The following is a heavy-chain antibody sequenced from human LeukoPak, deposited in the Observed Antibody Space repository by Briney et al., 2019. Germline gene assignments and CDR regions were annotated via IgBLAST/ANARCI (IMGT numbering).Heavy chain of an antibody. CDR3: ARGVFPLGYFDL. V-gene: IGHV4-30-4*08. CDR2: IYYSGST. J-gene: IGHJ2*01. D-gene: IGHD2-8*01. CDR1: GGSISSGDYY. Sequence: SQTLSLTCTVSGGSISSGDYYWSWIRQPPGKGLEWIGYIYYSGSTYYNPSLKSRVTISVDTSKNQFSLKPSSVTAADTAVYYCARGVFPLGYFDLWGRGTLVTVSS.